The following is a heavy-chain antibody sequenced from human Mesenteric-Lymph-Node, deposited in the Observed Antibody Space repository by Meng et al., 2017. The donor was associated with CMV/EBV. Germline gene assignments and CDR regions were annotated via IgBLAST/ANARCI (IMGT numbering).Heavy chain of an antibody. Sequence: GGSLRLSCAASGFTFDDYAMHWVRQAPGKGLEWVSGISWNSGSIGYADSVKGRFTISRDNAKNSLYLQMNSLRAEDTALYYCAKDVTSGTRGLFDYWGQGTLVTV. CDR3: AKDVTSGTRGLFDY. CDR2: ISWNSGSI. CDR1: GFTFDDYA. J-gene: IGHJ4*02. D-gene: IGHD1-26*01. V-gene: IGHV3-9*01.